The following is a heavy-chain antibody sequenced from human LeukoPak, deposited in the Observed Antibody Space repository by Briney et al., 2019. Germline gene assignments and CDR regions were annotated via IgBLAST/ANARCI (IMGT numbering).Heavy chain of an antibody. D-gene: IGHD4-11*01. CDR1: GGSFSGYY. CDR2: IYYSGNT. CDR3: ARGQDDYSSFYTWFDP. V-gene: IGHV4-34*09. Sequence: PSETLSLTCAVYGGSFSGYYWSWIRQRPGKGREWIGYIYYSGNTYYSPSLKSRLTISIETSKNQFSLKLRSVTAVDTAVYYCARGQDDYSSFYTWFDPWGQGTLVTVSS. J-gene: IGHJ5*02.